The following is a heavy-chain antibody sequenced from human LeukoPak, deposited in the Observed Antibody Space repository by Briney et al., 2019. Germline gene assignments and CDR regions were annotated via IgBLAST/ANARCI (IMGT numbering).Heavy chain of an antibody. V-gene: IGHV3-33*01. Sequence: VGSLRLSCAASGFTFSSYGMHWVRQAPGKGLEWVAVIWFDGSNKYYADSVKGRFTISRDNSKNTLYLQMNSLRAEDTAVYYCARDRDWGCSYCSYWGQGTLVTFSS. J-gene: IGHJ4*02. CDR1: GFTFSSYG. CDR2: IWFDGSNK. CDR3: ARDRDWGCSYCSY. D-gene: IGHD7-27*01.